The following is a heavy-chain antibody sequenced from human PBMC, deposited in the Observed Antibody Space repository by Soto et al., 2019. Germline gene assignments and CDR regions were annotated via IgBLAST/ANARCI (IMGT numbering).Heavy chain of an antibody. CDR1: GGSISSGGYY. J-gene: IGHJ4*02. CDR3: ARDSNILTGFDY. CDR2: IYYSGST. D-gene: IGHD3-9*01. V-gene: IGHV4-31*03. Sequence: ASETLSLTCTVSGGSISSGGYYWSWIRQHPGKGLEWIGYIYYSGSTYYNPSLKSRVTISVDTSKNQFSLKLSSVTAADTAVYYCARDSNILTGFDYSGQGALVIV.